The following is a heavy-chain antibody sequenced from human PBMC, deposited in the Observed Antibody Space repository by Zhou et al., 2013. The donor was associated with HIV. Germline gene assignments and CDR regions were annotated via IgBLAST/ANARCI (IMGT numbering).Heavy chain of an antibody. Sequence: VQLQESGPGLVKPSETLSLTCTVSGGSISSHYWSWIRQSPGKGLEWIGYIFNSGSTNHNPSLKSRVTISVDTSKNQFSLKLRSVIAADTAVYYCARGRGTALVNYYYGMDVWGQGTTGHRLL. V-gene: IGHV4-59*11. D-gene: IGHD5-18*01. J-gene: IGHJ6*02. CDR1: GGSISSHY. CDR3: ARGRGTALVNYYYGMDV. CDR2: IFNSGST.